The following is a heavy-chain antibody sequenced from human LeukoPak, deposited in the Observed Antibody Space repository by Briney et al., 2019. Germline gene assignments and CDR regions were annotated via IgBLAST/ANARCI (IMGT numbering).Heavy chain of an antibody. Sequence: SETLSLTCTVSGGSISSSSYYWGWIRQPPGKGLEWIGEINHSGSTNYNPSLESRVTISVDTSKNQFSLKLSSVTAADTAVYYCARGTIVGATEGGYYFDYWGQGTLVTVSS. V-gene: IGHV4-39*07. J-gene: IGHJ4*02. D-gene: IGHD1-26*01. CDR2: INHSGST. CDR1: GGSISSSSYY. CDR3: ARGTIVGATEGGYYFDY.